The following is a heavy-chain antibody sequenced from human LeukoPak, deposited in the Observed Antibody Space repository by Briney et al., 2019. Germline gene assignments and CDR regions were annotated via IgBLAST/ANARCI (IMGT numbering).Heavy chain of an antibody. D-gene: IGHD6-13*01. J-gene: IGHJ4*02. CDR1: GYTFNSYG. V-gene: IGHV1-8*03. CDR3: AREGRGVPGAIAAVKGFDY. Sequence: ASVKVSCKASGYTFNSYGISWVRQATGQGLEWMGYMNPNSGNTGYAQKFQGRVTITKSTSISTAYMELSSLRSEDTAVYYCAREGRGVPGAIAAVKGFDYWGQGTLVTVSS. CDR2: MNPNSGNT.